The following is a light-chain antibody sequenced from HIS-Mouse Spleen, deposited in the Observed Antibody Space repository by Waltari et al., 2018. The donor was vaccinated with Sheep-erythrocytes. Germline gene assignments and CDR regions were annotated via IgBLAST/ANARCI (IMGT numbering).Light chain of an antibody. V-gene: IGLV3-25*03. CDR1: ALPKQD. J-gene: IGLJ2*01. CDR3: QSADSSVV. CDR2: KDS. Sequence: SYELTQPPSVSVSTGQTARITCSGDALPKQDAYWYQQKPGQSPGLVIYKDSERPSGIPERFSGSSSGTTVTLTISGVQAEDEADYYCQSADSSVVFGGGTKLTVL.